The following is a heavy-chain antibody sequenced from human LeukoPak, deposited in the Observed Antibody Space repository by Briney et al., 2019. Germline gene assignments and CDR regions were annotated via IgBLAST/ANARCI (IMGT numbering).Heavy chain of an antibody. D-gene: IGHD6-13*01. CDR2: IYYSGST. CDR1: GGSISSRSYY. J-gene: IGHJ4*02. V-gene: IGHV4-39*01. Sequence: SETLSLTCTVSGGSISSRSYYWGWLRQPPGKGLEWLGSIYYSGSTYYNPILRSRGTVSVDTSKNQFSLKLSSVTAADTAVYYCASYYDSSSWYSHFDYWGQGALVTVSS. CDR3: ASYYDSSSWYSHFDY.